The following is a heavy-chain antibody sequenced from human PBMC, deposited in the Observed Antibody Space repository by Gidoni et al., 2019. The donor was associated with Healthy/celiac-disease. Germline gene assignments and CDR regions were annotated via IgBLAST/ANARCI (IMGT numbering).Heavy chain of an antibody. CDR3: ASLPRSSSWRY. J-gene: IGHJ4*02. CDR1: GGSISSSSYY. D-gene: IGHD6-13*01. CDR2: IYYSGST. Sequence: QLQLQASGPGLVKPSETLSLTCTVSGGSISSSSYYWGWIRQPPGKGLEWIGSIYYSGSTYYNPSLKSRVTISVDTSKNQFSLKLSSVTAADTAVYYCASLPRSSSWRYWGQGTLVTVSS. V-gene: IGHV4-39*01.